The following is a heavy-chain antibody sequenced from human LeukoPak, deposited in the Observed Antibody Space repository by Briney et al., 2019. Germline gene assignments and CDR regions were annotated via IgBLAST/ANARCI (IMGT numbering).Heavy chain of an antibody. CDR2: IYYHENT. CDR1: GGSISSSSDY. Sequence: SETLSLTCTVSGGSISSSSDYWGWIRQAPGKGLEWIGSIYYHENTYYNSSLKSRVTISVDTSKNQFPLKLNSVTAADTAVYFCARRAYSAAYWKHFDYWGQGTLVTVSS. D-gene: IGHD1-1*01. J-gene: IGHJ4*02. V-gene: IGHV4-39*01. CDR3: ARRAYSAAYWKHFDY.